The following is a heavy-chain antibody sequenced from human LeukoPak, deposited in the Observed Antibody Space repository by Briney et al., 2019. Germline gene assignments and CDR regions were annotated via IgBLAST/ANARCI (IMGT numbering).Heavy chain of an antibody. D-gene: IGHD2-15*01. CDR2: INPNSGGT. CDR3: ARDLIYCSGGSCYSVAFDP. Sequence: ASVKVSCKASGYTFTGYYMHWVRQAPGQGLEWMGWINPNSGGTNYAQKFQGRVTMTRDTSISTAYMELSRLRSDDTAVCYCARDLIYCSGGSCYSVAFDPWGQGTLVTVSS. CDR1: GYTFTGYY. J-gene: IGHJ5*02. V-gene: IGHV1-2*02.